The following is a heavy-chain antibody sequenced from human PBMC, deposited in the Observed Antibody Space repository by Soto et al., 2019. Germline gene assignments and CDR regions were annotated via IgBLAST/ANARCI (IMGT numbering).Heavy chain of an antibody. CDR3: ARGGVGGQQLVRFWFDP. Sequence: ASVKVSCKASGYTFTSYGISWVRQAPGQGLEWMGWISAYNGNTNYAQKLQGRVTRTTDTSTSTAYMELRSLRSDDTAVYYCARGGVGGQQLVRFWFDPWGQGTLVTVSS. CDR2: ISAYNGNT. V-gene: IGHV1-18*01. D-gene: IGHD6-13*01. J-gene: IGHJ5*02. CDR1: GYTFTSYG.